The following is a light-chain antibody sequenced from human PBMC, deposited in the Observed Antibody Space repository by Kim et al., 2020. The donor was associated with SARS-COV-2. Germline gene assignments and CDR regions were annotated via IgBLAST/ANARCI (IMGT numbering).Light chain of an antibody. Sequence: EVVLTQSPDTLSLSPGERATLSCRASQTVNTYYFAWYQQKPGQAPRLLISSTANRASGIPDRFSGSGSGTDFTLTISRLEPEDVGVYYCQVHKSSPPGYSFGQGTKLEI. V-gene: IGKV3-20*01. CDR2: STA. CDR1: QTVNTYY. CDR3: QVHKSSPPGYS. J-gene: IGKJ2*03.